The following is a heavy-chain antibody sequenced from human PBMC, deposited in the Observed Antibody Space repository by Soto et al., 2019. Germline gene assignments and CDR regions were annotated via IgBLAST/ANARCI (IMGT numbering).Heavy chain of an antibody. D-gene: IGHD1-26*01. CDR3: AKDFRGSYSGLDY. Sequence: PGGSLRLSCAAYGFTFSSYAMSWVRQAPGKGMEWVSAISGSGGSTYYADSVKGRFTISRDNSKNTLYLQMNSLRAEDTAVYYCAKDFRGSYSGLDYWGQGTLVTVSS. V-gene: IGHV3-23*01. J-gene: IGHJ4*02. CDR1: GFTFSSYA. CDR2: ISGSGGST.